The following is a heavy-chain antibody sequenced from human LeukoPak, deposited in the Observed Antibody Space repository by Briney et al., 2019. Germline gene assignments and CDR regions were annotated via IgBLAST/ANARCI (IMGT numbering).Heavy chain of an antibody. D-gene: IGHD3-22*01. Sequence: GGSLRLSCAASGFTFSSYGMHWVRQAPGKGLEWGAVISYDGSNKYYADSVKGRFTISRDNSKNTLYLQMNSLRAEDTAVYYCAKDYYDSSGYYLTSYYFDYWGQGTLVTVSS. J-gene: IGHJ4*02. CDR3: AKDYYDSSGYYLTSYYFDY. CDR1: GFTFSSYG. CDR2: ISYDGSNK. V-gene: IGHV3-30*18.